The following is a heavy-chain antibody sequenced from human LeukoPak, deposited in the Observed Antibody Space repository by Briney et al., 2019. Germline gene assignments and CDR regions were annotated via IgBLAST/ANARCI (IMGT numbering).Heavy chain of an antibody. J-gene: IGHJ3*02. D-gene: IGHD3-22*01. Sequence: SETLSLTCTVSGGSISSGGYYWSWIRQHPGKGLEWIGYIYCSGSTYYNPSLKSRVTISVDTSKNQFSLKLSSVTAADTAVYYCARDEGLNGAFDIWGQGTMVTVSS. CDR2: IYCSGST. CDR3: ARDEGLNGAFDI. CDR1: GGSISSGGYY. V-gene: IGHV4-31*03.